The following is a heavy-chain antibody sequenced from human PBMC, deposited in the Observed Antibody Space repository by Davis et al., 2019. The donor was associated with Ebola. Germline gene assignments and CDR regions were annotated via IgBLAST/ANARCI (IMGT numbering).Heavy chain of an antibody. D-gene: IGHD5-18*01. Sequence: LSLTCAASGFTFSSYGLHWVRQPPGKGLEWVAVIWYDGRNKYYADSVKGRFTISRHNSKNTLYLQMNGLRAEDTAVYYCARAQADTAMVTFDYWGQGTLVTVSS. CDR1: GFTFSSYG. J-gene: IGHJ4*02. CDR2: IWYDGRNK. CDR3: ARAQADTAMVTFDY. V-gene: IGHV3-33*01.